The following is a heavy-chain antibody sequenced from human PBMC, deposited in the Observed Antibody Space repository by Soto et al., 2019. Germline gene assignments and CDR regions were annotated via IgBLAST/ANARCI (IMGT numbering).Heavy chain of an antibody. CDR2: ISGRGGST. D-gene: IGHD1-26*01. V-gene: IGHV3-23*01. CDR1: GFTFSSYA. CDR3: AKDPVGATRAYYYGMDV. Sequence: GGSLRLSCAASGFTFSSYAMSWVRQAPGKGLEWVSAISGRGGSTYYADSVKGRFTISRDNSKNTLYLQMNSLRAEDTAVYYCAKDPVGATRAYYYGMDVWGQGTTVTVSS. J-gene: IGHJ6*02.